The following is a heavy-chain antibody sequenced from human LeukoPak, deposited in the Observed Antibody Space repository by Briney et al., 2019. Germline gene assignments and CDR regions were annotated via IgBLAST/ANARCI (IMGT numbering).Heavy chain of an antibody. CDR2: ISWNSGSI. CDR1: GFTFDDYA. CDR3: AKIAVAGDNFDY. D-gene: IGHD6-19*01. Sequence: GRSLRLSCAASGFTFDDYAMHWVRQAPGKGLEWVSGISWNSGSIGYADSVKGRFTISRDNAKNSLYLQMNSLRAEDTALYYCAKIAVAGDNFDYWGQEPWSPSPQ. V-gene: IGHV3-9*01. J-gene: IGHJ4*01.